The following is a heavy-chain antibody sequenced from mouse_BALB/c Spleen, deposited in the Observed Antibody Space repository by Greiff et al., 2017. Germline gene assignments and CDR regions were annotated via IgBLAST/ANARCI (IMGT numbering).Heavy chain of an antibody. CDR1: GFTFSSFG. V-gene: IGHV5-17*02. CDR2: ISSGSSTI. Sequence: EVQRVESGGGLVQPGGSRKLSCAASGFTFSSFGMHWVRQAPEKGLEWVAYISSGSSTIYYADTVKGRFTISRDNPKNTLFLQMTSLRSEDTAMYYCARCIGTRAWFAYWGQGTLVTVSA. CDR3: ARCIGTRAWFAY. J-gene: IGHJ3*01. D-gene: IGHD4-1*01.